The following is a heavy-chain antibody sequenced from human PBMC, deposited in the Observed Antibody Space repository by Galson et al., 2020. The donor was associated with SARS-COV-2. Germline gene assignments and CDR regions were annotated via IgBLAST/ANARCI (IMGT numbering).Heavy chain of an antibody. J-gene: IGHJ4*02. D-gene: IGHD1-26*01. Sequence: GESLKIPCAASGFTFRNNVMHCDRQAPGNGPKRTTVISSDGRNTFYADSLQGRFTISRDNTKSTLYLQMNSLRAEDTAVYYCARGGEWELPYYFDYWGQGTLVTVSS. V-gene: IGHV3-30*03. CDR2: ISSDGRNT. CDR3: ARGGEWELPYYFDY. CDR1: GFTFRNNV.